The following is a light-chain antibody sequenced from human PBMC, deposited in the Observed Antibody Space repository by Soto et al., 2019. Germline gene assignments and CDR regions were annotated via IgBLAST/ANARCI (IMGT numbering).Light chain of an antibody. Sequence: EIQMTQSPSFLSASVGDGVTITCRASHNVSTILHWYQQHPGKAPKFLIYRTSKLQSGVPSRFSGSGSGTDFSLSIRDLQPEDFATYYCQQSFSTLYTFGQGTKLEIK. CDR2: RTS. V-gene: IGKV1-39*01. CDR3: QQSFSTLYT. CDR1: HNVSTI. J-gene: IGKJ2*01.